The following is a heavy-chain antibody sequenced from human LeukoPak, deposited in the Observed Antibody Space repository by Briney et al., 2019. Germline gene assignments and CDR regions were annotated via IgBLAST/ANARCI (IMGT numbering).Heavy chain of an antibody. CDR2: IIPIFGTA. D-gene: IGHD6-13*01. J-gene: IGHJ6*02. CDR3: ARGYSSSWPYYYYYYGMDV. CDR1: GGTFSSYA. Sequence: SVKVSCKASGGTFSSYAISWVRQAPGQGLEWMGGIIPIFGTANYAQKFQGRVTITADESTSTAYMELSSLRSEDTAVYYCARGYSSSWPYYYYYYGMDVWGQGTTVTVSS. V-gene: IGHV1-69*13.